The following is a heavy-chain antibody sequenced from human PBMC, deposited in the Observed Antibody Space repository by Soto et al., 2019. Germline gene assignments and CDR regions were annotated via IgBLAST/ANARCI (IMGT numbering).Heavy chain of an antibody. CDR1: GFTFSSYS. V-gene: IGHV3-48*01. J-gene: IGHJ4*02. CDR3: ASPLWDSSGYYVGANY. D-gene: IGHD3-22*01. CDR2: ISSSSSTI. Sequence: GSLRLSCAASGFTFSSYSMNWVRQAPGKGLEWVSYISSSSSTIYYADSVKGRFTISRDNAKNSLYLQMNSLRAEDTAVYYCASPLWDSSGYYVGANYWGQGT.